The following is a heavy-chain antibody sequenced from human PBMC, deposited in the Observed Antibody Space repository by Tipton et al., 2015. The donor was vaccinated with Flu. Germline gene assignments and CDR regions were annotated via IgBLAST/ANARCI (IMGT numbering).Heavy chain of an antibody. J-gene: IGHJ4*02. CDR3: ARGSGSGTEMTFYV. CDR1: GGSLSSFY. V-gene: IGHV4-4*07. CDR2: IYTSGST. Sequence: TLSLTCTVSGGSLSSFYWSWIRQPAGKGLEWIGRIYTSGSTKYNPSLKSRLSMSVDTSKNQFSLKLTSVTAADTAVYYCARGSGSGTEMTFYVWGPGTVVTVSS. D-gene: IGHD3-10*01.